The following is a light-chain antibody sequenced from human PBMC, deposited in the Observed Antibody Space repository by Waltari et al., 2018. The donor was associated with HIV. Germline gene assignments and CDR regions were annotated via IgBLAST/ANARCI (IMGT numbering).Light chain of an antibody. J-gene: IGKJ4*01. CDR2: WAS. Sequence: DDGITPSPDSLAWALGERGTIHWKASPSVSETSTSNNFVSWLQQTPRQPPKLLVYWASSRAIGVADRFSGSASGTDFTLIISRLQAEDVAVYYCLQYYSFPHTFGGGTKVEL. CDR1: PSVSETSTSNNF. CDR3: LQYYSFPHT. V-gene: IGKV4-1*01.